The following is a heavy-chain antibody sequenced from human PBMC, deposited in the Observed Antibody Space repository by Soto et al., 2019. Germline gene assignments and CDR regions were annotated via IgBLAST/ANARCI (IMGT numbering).Heavy chain of an antibody. CDR1: GGSISSSGHY. CDR2: ISYSGST. J-gene: IGHJ4*02. Sequence: QLHLQESGPGLVKPSETLSLTCTVSGGSISSSGHYWGWIRQPPGKGLEWIGSISYSGSTYYNPSLQSRVTISVDTSKNQFSLKLSSVTAADTAVYYCARHVGDGYNLYDYWGQGTLVTVSS. CDR3: ARHVGDGYNLYDY. D-gene: IGHD5-12*01. V-gene: IGHV4-39*01.